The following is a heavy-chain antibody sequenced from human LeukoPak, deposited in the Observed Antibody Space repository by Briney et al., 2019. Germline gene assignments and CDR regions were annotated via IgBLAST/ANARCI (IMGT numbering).Heavy chain of an antibody. J-gene: IGHJ5*02. CDR2: IYHSGST. Sequence: PSETLSPTCGVYGGSLSGYYWGWIRQPPGKGLEWIGSIYHSGSTYYNPSLKSRVTISVDTSKNQFSLKLSSVTAADTAVYYCARDRDGYNLEWFDPWGQGTLVTVSS. V-gene: IGHV4-38-2*02. D-gene: IGHD5-24*01. CDR1: GGSLSGYY. CDR3: ARDRDGYNLEWFDP.